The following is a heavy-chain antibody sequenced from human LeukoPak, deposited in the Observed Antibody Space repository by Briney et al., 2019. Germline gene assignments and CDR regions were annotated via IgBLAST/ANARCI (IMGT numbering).Heavy chain of an antibody. CDR2: INPNSGVT. Sequence: ASVKVSCKASGYTFNAYYIHWVRQVPGQGLEWIGWINPNSGVTNYAQKVQGRATMTRDTSISAAYMELSSLISDDTAVYYCARASGSDSSVKSFYYMGVWGKGSTVTVFS. V-gene: IGHV1-2*02. J-gene: IGHJ6*03. CDR3: ARASGSDSSVKSFYYMGV. CDR1: GYTFNAYY. D-gene: IGHD6-6*01.